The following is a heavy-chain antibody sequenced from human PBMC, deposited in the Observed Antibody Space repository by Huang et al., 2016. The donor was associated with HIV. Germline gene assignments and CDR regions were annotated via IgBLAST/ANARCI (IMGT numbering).Heavy chain of an antibody. Sequence: QVHLVESGGGVVQPGRSLRLSCAASGFTFSGSGMHWVRQSPGKGLEWVASITFDGKNKYYGDSVGGRCTGSRDKSQNTVSLQMNTLRAEDTAVYYCAKDNDLYYFDYWGQGTLVTVSS. J-gene: IGHJ4*02. CDR2: ITFDGKNK. V-gene: IGHV3-30*18. CDR3: AKDNDLYYFDY. CDR1: GFTFSGSG. D-gene: IGHD1-1*01.